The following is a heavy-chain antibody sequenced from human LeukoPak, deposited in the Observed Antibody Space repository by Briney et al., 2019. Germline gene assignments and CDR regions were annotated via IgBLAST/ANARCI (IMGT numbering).Heavy chain of an antibody. CDR1: GFTFSSYA. Sequence: GGSLRLSCAASGFTFSSYAMSWVRQAPGKGLEWVSAISGSGGSTYYADSVKGRFTIYRDDSKNTLSLQMNSLRVEDTAVYYCAQDLAWGAFDHWGQGTLVTVSS. V-gene: IGHV3-23*01. CDR2: ISGSGGST. J-gene: IGHJ4*02. CDR3: AQDLAWGAFDH. D-gene: IGHD7-27*01.